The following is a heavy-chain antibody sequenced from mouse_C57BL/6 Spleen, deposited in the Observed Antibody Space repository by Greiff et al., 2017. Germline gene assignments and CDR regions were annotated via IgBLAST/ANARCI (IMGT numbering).Heavy chain of an antibody. J-gene: IGHJ4*01. CDR3: ARSGYYATLYAMDY. V-gene: IGHV1-82*01. CDR1: GYAFSSSW. CDR2: IYPGDGDT. Sequence: QVQLKQSGPELVKPGASVKISCKASGYAFSSSWMNWVKQRPGKGLKWIGRIYPGDGDTNYNGKFKGKATLTADKSSSTAYMQLSSLTSEDSAVYVCARSGYYATLYAMDYWGQGTSVTVSS. D-gene: IGHD1-1*01.